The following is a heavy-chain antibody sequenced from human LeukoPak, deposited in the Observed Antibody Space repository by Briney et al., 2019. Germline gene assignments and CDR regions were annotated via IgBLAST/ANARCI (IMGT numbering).Heavy chain of an antibody. CDR3: ARLFDY. V-gene: IGHV4-34*01. J-gene: IGHJ4*02. CDR2: IYYSGST. CDR1: GGSFSGYY. Sequence: SETLSLTCAVYGGSFSGYYWSWIRQPPGQGLEWIGSIYYSGSTYYNPSLKSRVTISLDTSKNQFSLKVSSVTAADTAVYYCARLFDYWGQGTLVTVSS.